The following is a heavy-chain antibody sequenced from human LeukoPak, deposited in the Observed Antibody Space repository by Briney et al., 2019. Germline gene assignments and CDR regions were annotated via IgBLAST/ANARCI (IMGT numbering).Heavy chain of an antibody. D-gene: IGHD2-8*01. V-gene: IGHV1-69*06. CDR1: GYTFTSYG. Sequence: VASVKVSCRASGYTFTSYGISWVRQAPGQGLEWMGEIIPIFSTTNYAQKFQGRVTITADKSTSTAYMELSSLRSEDTAMYYCARRYCTNGVCYHDRGAFDIWGQGTMVTVSS. CDR2: IIPIFSTT. J-gene: IGHJ3*02. CDR3: ARRYCTNGVCYHDRGAFDI.